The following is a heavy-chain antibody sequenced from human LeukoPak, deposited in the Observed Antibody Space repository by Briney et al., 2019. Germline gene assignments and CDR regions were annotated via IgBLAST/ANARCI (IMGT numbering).Heavy chain of an antibody. CDR1: GFTFSSYA. Sequence: RPGGSLRLSCAASGFTFSSYATTWVRQAPGKGLEWVSAISGSGGSTYYADSVKGRFTISRDNSKNTLYLQMNSLRAEDTAVYYCAKAGGLVVVTWVNYWGQGTLVTVSS. J-gene: IGHJ4*02. V-gene: IGHV3-23*01. D-gene: IGHD2-21*02. CDR2: ISGSGGST. CDR3: AKAGGLVVVTWVNY.